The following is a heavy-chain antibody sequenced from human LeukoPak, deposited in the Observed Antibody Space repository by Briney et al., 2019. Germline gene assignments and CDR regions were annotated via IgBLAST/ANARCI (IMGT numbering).Heavy chain of an antibody. D-gene: IGHD3-3*01. CDR1: GFSFSSYS. CDR2: ISSSSSTI. CDR3: AGLIFGVVA. Sequence: GGSLRLSCAASGFSFSSYSMTWVRQAPGKGLEWVSYISSSSSTIYYADSVKGRFTISRDNAKNSLYILMNSLRAEDTAVYYCAGLIFGVVAWGQGTPVTVSS. V-gene: IGHV3-48*01. J-gene: IGHJ5*02.